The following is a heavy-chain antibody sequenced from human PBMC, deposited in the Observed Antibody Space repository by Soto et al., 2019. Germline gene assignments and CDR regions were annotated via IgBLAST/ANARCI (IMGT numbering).Heavy chain of an antibody. CDR1: DDSFRGAEYY. D-gene: IGHD6-19*01. Sequence: SKTLSPTCTVSDDSFRGAEYYWSWILQPLGKGPEWIGYTYYNGDTKYNAALRSRVTMSEDTSKNQFSLRLSSVSAADRGVYFCARGPAYIDGWRTFDLWGRGILVTVSS. J-gene: IGHJ4*02. CDR2: TYYNGDT. V-gene: IGHV4-61*08. CDR3: ARGPAYIDGWRTFDL.